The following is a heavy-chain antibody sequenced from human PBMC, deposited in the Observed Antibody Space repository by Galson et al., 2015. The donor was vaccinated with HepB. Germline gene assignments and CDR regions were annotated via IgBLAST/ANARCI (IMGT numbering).Heavy chain of an antibody. CDR2: IYYSGST. CDR1: GGSISSYF. Sequence: QVQLQESGPGLVKPSETLSLTCTISGGSISSYFWNWIRQPPGKGLEWIGYIYYSGSTYYNPSLKSRVTISLDTSKNQFSLKLSSVTAADTAVYYCARGSGYNWFDSWGQGTLVTVSS. J-gene: IGHJ5*01. D-gene: IGHD3-10*01. V-gene: IGHV4-59*01. CDR3: ARGSGYNWFDS.